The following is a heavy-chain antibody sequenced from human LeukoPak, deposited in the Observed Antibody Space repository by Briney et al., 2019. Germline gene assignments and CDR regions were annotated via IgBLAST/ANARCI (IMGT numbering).Heavy chain of an antibody. D-gene: IGHD3-10*01. CDR2: IYSGGST. V-gene: IGHV3-53*01. J-gene: IGHJ4*02. CDR3: ARNVTI. CDR1: GFTFRTYW. Sequence: GGSLRLSCAVSGFTFRTYWMHWVRQAPGKGLEWVSVIYSGGSTYYADSVKGRFTISRDNSKNTLYLQMNSLRAEDTAVYYCARNVTIWGQGTLVTVSS.